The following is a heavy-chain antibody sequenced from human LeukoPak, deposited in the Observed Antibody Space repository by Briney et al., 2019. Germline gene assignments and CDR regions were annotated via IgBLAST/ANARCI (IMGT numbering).Heavy chain of an antibody. D-gene: IGHD4-23*01. CDR3: ARHYYGGSGAFDI. J-gene: IGHJ3*02. CDR1: GGSISSYY. CDR2: IYYSGTT. Sequence: SETLSLTCTVSGGSISSYYWSWIRQPPGKGLEWIGYIYYSGTTYYNPSLKSRVTMSVDTSKKQFSLTLSFVTAAGTAIYYCARHYYGGSGAFDIWGQGTMVTVS. V-gene: IGHV4-59*08.